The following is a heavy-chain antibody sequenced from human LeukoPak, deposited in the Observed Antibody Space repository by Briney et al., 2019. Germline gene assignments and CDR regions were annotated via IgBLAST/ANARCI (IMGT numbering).Heavy chain of an antibody. CDR3: ARSPAPSSYYYDSSGYFFDH. J-gene: IGHJ4*02. V-gene: IGHV4-59*02. CDR1: GGSVSRNY. Sequence: SETLSLTCSVSGGSVSRNYWSWIGQPPGKSLEWIAYIYYSGSVNYNPSLKSRVTISVDTSKNQSSLKLRSVTAADTAVYFCARSPAPSSYYYDSSGYFFDHWGQGTLVTVSS. CDR2: IYYSGSV. D-gene: IGHD3-22*01.